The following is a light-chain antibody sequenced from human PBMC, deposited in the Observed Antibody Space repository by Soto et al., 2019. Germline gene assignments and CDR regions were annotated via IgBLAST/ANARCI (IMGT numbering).Light chain of an antibody. Sequence: QSALAQPASVSGSPGQSITISCTGTSSDVGGYNYVAWYQQHPGKAPKLIIYEVTNRPSGVSYRFSASKSGNTASLTISGLQSEDEADYYCISYTGKSASYVFGTGTKVTV. J-gene: IGLJ1*01. V-gene: IGLV2-14*01. CDR2: EVT. CDR1: SSDVGGYNY. CDR3: ISYTGKSASYV.